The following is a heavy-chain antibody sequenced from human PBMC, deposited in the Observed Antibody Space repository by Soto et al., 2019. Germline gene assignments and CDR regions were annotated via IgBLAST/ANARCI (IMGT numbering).Heavy chain of an antibody. D-gene: IGHD1-26*01. CDR1: GVSISNSY. Sequence: SETLSLTCSVSGVSISNSYWSWIRQPAGKGLEWLGRIYVSGNTNYNPSLKGRVTLSIDTSKNQLSLKLRSVTAADTAVYYCARDRGVGAATNWFDPWRQGSLVTVSS. J-gene: IGHJ5*02. CDR3: ARDRGVGAATNWFDP. CDR2: IYVSGNT. V-gene: IGHV4-4*07.